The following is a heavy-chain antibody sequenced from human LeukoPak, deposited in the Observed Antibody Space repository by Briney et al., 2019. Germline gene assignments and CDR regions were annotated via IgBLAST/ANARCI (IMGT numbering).Heavy chain of an antibody. D-gene: IGHD2-15*01. CDR2: IGTAGDT. CDR1: GFTFSSYD. V-gene: IGHV3-13*01. J-gene: IGHJ4*02. Sequence: GGSLRLSCAASGFTFSSYDMHWVRQATGKGLEWASAIGTAGDTYYPGSVKGRFTISRENAKNSLHLQMNSLRAGDTAVYYCARGGNRYCSGGSCYMFDYWGQGTLVTVSS. CDR3: ARGGNRYCSGGSCYMFDY.